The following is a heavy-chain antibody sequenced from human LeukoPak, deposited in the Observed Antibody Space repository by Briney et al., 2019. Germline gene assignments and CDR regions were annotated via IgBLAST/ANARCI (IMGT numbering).Heavy chain of an antibody. J-gene: IGHJ6*02. CDR1: GVSISSGGYY. V-gene: IGHV4-61*08. Sequence: SETLSLTCTVSGVSISSGGYYWSWIRQHPGKGLEWIGYIYYSGSTNYNPSLKSRVTISVDTSKNQFSLKLSSVTAADTAVYYCARGLDYYDSSGPGWMDVWGQGTTVTVSS. CDR3: ARGLDYYDSSGPGWMDV. CDR2: IYYSGST. D-gene: IGHD3-22*01.